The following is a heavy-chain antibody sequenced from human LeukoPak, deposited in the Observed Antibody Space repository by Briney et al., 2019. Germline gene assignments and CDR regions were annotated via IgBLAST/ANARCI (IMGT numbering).Heavy chain of an antibody. Sequence: SIYHSGSTYYNPSLKSRVTISVDTSKNQFSLKLSSVTDTAVYYCARDCCIAAADATNLPDYWGQGTLVTVSS. CDR2: IYHSGST. J-gene: IGHJ4*02. V-gene: IGHV4-38-2*02. CDR3: ARDCCIAAADATNLPDY. D-gene: IGHD6-13*01.